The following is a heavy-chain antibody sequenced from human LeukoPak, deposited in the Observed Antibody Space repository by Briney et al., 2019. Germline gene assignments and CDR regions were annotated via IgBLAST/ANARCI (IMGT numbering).Heavy chain of an antibody. J-gene: IGHJ4*02. CDR3: VRDRNNFWSGFLY. Sequence: ASVKVSCKACGYTFTYYYFHWVRQAPGQGLEWMGWINPDSGGTGYAEKFKGRVTLTRDGTINTVYMEMSSLRSDDTAIYYCVRDRNNFWSGFLYWGQGNLVSVSS. V-gene: IGHV1-2*02. CDR2: INPDSGGT. D-gene: IGHD3-3*01. CDR1: GYTFTYYY.